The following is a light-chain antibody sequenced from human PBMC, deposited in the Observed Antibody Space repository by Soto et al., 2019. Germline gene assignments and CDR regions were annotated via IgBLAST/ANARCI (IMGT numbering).Light chain of an antibody. CDR2: DAS. J-gene: IGKJ1*01. CDR3: QQRSNWPPT. V-gene: IGKV3-11*01. CDR1: QSVSSY. Sequence: EIVLTQAPATLSLSPGERXXXXXXDSQSVSSYLAWYQQKPGQAPRLLIYDASNRATGIPARFSGSGSGTDFTLTISSLEPEDFAVYYCQQRSNWPPTFGQGTKVDI.